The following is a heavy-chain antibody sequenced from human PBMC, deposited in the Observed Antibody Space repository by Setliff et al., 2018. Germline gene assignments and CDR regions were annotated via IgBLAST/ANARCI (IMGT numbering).Heavy chain of an antibody. D-gene: IGHD6-19*01. CDR3: TTSPISSGWHSNFDYNMDV. CDR2: IKRRTDSEAT. Sequence: PGGSLRLSCTASGFIFSDAWMSWVRQAPGKGLEWVGRIKRRTDSEATDYAAPVKGRFSVSRDDSISTLYLQMNSLKTEDTAVYYCTTSPISSGWHSNFDYNMDVWGQGTTVTVSS. J-gene: IGHJ6*02. V-gene: IGHV3-15*01. CDR1: GFIFSDAW.